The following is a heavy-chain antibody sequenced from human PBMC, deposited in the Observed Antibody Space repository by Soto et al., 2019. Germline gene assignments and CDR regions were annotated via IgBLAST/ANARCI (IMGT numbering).Heavy chain of an antibody. D-gene: IGHD1-1*01. Sequence: VQLVESGGGVVQPGTSLRLSCAVSGFPFSTYGFHWVRQPPGKGLEWVAVIVSDGSAKYHADSVEGRFTISRDNSKYTLYLQMNSLRAEDTAVYYCARDDAFGNENGFDIWGQGTMVTVSS. V-gene: IGHV3-33*01. CDR1: GFPFSTYG. CDR3: ARDDAFGNENGFDI. J-gene: IGHJ3*02. CDR2: IVSDGSAK.